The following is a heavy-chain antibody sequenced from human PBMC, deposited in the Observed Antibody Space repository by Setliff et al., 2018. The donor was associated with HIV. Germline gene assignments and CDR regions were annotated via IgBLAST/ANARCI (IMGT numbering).Heavy chain of an antibody. D-gene: IGHD2-15*01. CDR1: GGSISTSTYY. Sequence: NPSETLSLTCTVSGGSISTSTYYWGWIRQPPGKGLEWIGSIYYSGSTYYNSSLQSRVTISVDTSKNQFSLKLSSVTAADTAMYYCASQYCSAGSCYSDYWGQGTLVTVSS. V-gene: IGHV4-39*01. J-gene: IGHJ4*02. CDR2: IYYSGST. CDR3: ASQYCSAGSCYSDY.